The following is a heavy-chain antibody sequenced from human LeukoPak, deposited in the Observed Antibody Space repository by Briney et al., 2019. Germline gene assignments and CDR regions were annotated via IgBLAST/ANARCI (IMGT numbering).Heavy chain of an antibody. CDR1: GGSISPYY. CDR3: ARDRWEHYYDSSGYDGFDI. CDR2: IYYSGIT. J-gene: IGHJ3*02. V-gene: IGHV4-59*01. Sequence: PSETLSLTCTVSGGSISPYYWSWIRQSPGKGLEWIGYIYYSGITNYNPSLKSRVAISVDTSKNQFSLKLSSVTAADTAVYYCARDRWEHYYDSSGYDGFDIWGQGTTVTVSS. D-gene: IGHD3-22*01.